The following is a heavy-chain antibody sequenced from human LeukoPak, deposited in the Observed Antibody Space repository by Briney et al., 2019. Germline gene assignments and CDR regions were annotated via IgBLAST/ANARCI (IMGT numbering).Heavy chain of an antibody. CDR2: INTNTGNP. CDR1: GYTFTSYV. J-gene: IGHJ3*02. CDR3: ARGSHSSGWRKAFDI. V-gene: IGHV7-4-1*02. Sequence: ASVKVSCKASGYTFTSYVMNWVRQAPGQGLEWMGWINTNTGNPTYAQGFTGRFVFSLDTSVSTAYLQISSLKAEDTAVYYCARGSHSSGWRKAFDIWGQGTMVTVSS. D-gene: IGHD6-19*01.